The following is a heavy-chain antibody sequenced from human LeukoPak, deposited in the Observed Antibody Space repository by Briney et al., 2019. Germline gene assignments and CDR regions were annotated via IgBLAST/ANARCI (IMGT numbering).Heavy chain of an antibody. D-gene: IGHD2-2*01. CDR2: INPSGGST. Sequence: GGSLRLSCAASGYTFTSYYMHWVRQAPGQGLEWMGIINPSGGSTSYAQKFQGRVTMTRDTSTSTVYMELSSLRSEDTAVYYCARGNKLLSSTSCPDYWGQGTLVTVSS. J-gene: IGHJ4*02. CDR3: ARGNKLLSSTSCPDY. V-gene: IGHV1-46*01. CDR1: GYTFTSYY.